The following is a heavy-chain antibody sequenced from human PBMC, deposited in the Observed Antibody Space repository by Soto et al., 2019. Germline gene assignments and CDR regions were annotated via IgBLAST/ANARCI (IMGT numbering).Heavy chain of an antibody. D-gene: IGHD2-2*01. CDR2: ISDSVHVA. J-gene: IGHJ4*02. CDR1: GFTFSDHA. V-gene: IGHV3-23*01. Sequence: GGSLRLSCEASGFTFSDHAMSWVRRAPGKGLEWVAAISDSVHVAVYADSVKGRFTISRDNSKNTLYLQMNSLRGEDTGVYYCARDPTSPWSARIFDFWGPGIVVTVSS. CDR3: ARDPTSPWSARIFDF.